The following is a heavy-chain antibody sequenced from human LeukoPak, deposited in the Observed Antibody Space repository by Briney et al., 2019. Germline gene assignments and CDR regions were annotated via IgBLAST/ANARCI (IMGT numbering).Heavy chain of an antibody. CDR2: IYYSGST. D-gene: IGHD3-16*01. CDR3: AREGGLS. Sequence: SETLSLTCTVSGGSINNYYWGWIRQPPGKGLEWIGSIYYSGSTYYNPSLKSRVTISVDTSKNQFSLKLSSVTAADTAVYYCAREGGLSWGQGTLVTVSS. J-gene: IGHJ4*02. CDR1: GGSINNYY. V-gene: IGHV4-39*07.